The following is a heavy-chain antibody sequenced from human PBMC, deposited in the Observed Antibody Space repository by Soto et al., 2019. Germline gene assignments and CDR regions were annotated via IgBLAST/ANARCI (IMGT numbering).Heavy chain of an antibody. CDR3: ARVYSETRGPTKYRAFDF. CDR1: GFIFSDYS. Sequence: GGSLRLSCAASGFIFSDYSMSWVRQSPGKGLEGVANIKQDGGEEDYVDSVKGRLTISRDNAKNSLYLQMNSLRAEDTAVYYCARVYSETRGPTKYRAFDFWGQGTMVTVSS. J-gene: IGHJ3*01. CDR2: IKQDGGEE. V-gene: IGHV3-7*01. D-gene: IGHD2-15*01.